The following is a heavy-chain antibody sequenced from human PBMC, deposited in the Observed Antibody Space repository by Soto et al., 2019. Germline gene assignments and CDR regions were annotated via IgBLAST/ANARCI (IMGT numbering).Heavy chain of an antibody. CDR1: GGTFSSYT. Sequence: ASVKVSCKASGGTFSSYTISWVRQAPGQGLEWMGRIIPILGIANYAQKFQGRVTITADKSTSTAYMELSSLRSEDTAVYYCARSLDIVVVPAADYYYMDVWGKGTTVTVSS. CDR3: ARSLDIVVVPAADYYYMDV. D-gene: IGHD2-2*01. V-gene: IGHV1-69*02. J-gene: IGHJ6*03. CDR2: IIPILGIA.